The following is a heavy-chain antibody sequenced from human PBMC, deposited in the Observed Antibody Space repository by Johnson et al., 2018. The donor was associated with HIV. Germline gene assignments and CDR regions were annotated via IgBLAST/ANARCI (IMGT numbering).Heavy chain of an antibody. J-gene: IGHJ3*02. CDR1: GFTFSLYW. CDR3: ASEYSYGSNDAFDI. CDR2: IKQDGSEK. D-gene: IGHD5-18*01. Sequence: VQLVESGGGLVQPGGSLRLSCSASGFTFSLYWMTWVRQAPGKGLEWVANIKQDGSEKYYVDSVKGRFTIFRDNAKNTLYLQMNSLRAEDTAVYYCASEYSYGSNDAFDIWGQGTMVTVSS. V-gene: IGHV3-7*04.